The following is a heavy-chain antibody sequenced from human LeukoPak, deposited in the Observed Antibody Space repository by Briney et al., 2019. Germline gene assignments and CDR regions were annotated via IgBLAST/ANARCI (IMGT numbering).Heavy chain of an antibody. CDR3: ARDPVDTAMVTLYFQH. CDR1: GFTFSSYS. D-gene: IGHD5-18*01. Sequence: GGSLRLSCAASGFTFSSYSMNWVRQAPGKGLEWVSSISSSSSYIYYADSVKGRFTISRDNAKNSLYLQMNSLRAEDTAVYYCARDPVDTAMVTLYFQHWGQGTLVTVSS. CDR2: ISSSSSYI. V-gene: IGHV3-21*01. J-gene: IGHJ1*01.